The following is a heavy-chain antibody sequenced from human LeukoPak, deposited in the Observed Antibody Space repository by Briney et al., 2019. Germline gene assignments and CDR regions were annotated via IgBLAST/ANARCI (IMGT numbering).Heavy chain of an antibody. V-gene: IGHV4-59*01. CDR1: GGSISSYY. J-gene: IGHJ4*02. Sequence: PSETLSLTCTVSGGSISSYYWSWIRQPPGKGLEWIGYIYYSGSTNYNPSLKGRVTISVDTSKNQFSVKLSSVTAADTAVYYCARVRRITGTTDFDYWGQGTLVTVSS. D-gene: IGHD1-20*01. CDR3: ARVRRITGTTDFDY. CDR2: IYYSGST.